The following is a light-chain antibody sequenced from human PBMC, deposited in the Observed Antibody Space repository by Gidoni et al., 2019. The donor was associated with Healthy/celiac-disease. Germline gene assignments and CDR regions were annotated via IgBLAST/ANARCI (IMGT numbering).Light chain of an antibody. Sequence: ETGMSPSPATLSVTPGDRATLPCRASQSVSSNLAWYQQNPDQAPRLLIYGASTRAPGIPARFRCSGSGTEFTLTISSLQSEDFAVYFCQQYNNWPRTFGQGTKVEIK. V-gene: IGKV3-15*01. CDR3: QQYNNWPRT. CDR2: GAS. J-gene: IGKJ1*01. CDR1: QSVSSN.